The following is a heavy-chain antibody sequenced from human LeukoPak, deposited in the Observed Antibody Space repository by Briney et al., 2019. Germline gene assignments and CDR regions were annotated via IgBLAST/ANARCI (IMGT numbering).Heavy chain of an antibody. CDR3: AREIPCSSSSCLDY. Sequence: ASVKVSCKASGGTFSSYAISWVRQAPGQGLEWMGWINPNSGGTNFAQKFQGRVTMTRDTSITTAYMELSRLRSDDTAVYYCAREIPCSSSSCLDYWGQGTLVTVSS. J-gene: IGHJ4*02. V-gene: IGHV1-2*02. CDR1: GGTFSSYA. D-gene: IGHD2-2*01. CDR2: INPNSGGT.